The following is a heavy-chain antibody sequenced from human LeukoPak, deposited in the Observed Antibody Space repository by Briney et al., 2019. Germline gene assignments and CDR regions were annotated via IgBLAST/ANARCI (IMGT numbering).Heavy chain of an antibody. V-gene: IGHV4-34*01. J-gene: IGHJ3*02. CDR3: ARYYYDSSGYYYNAFDI. CDR1: GGSFSGYY. CDR2: INHSGSS. Sequence: SETLSLTCAVSGGSFSGYYWSWIRHPPPQGLEWIGEINHSGSSNYNPSLTSRVTISVDTSKNQFSLKLSSVTAADRAVYYCARYYYDSSGYYYNAFDIWGQGPMVRVSS. D-gene: IGHD3-22*01.